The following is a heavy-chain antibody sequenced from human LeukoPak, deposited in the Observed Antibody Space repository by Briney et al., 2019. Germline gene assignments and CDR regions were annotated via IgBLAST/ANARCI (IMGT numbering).Heavy chain of an antibody. J-gene: IGHJ4*02. Sequence: GGSLRLSCTASGFTFNGYSMNWVRQAPGKGLEWVANIKKDGSAKYYVDSVKGRFTISRDNAENSLYLQMNSLRAEDTAVYYCARYCGGTTCYVFDYWGQGTLVTVSS. CDR3: ARYCGGTTCYVFDY. CDR2: IKKDGSAK. D-gene: IGHD2-2*01. CDR1: GFTFNGYS. V-gene: IGHV3-7*05.